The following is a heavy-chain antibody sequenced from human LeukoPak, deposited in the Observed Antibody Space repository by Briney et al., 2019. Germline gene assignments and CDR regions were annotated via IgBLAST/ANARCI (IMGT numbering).Heavy chain of an antibody. D-gene: IGHD5-12*01. CDR1: GYSFTSYW. Sequence: PGESLKISCKGSGYSFTSYWISWVRQMPGKGLEWMGRIDPSDSYTNYSPSFQGHVTISADKSISTAYLQWSSLRASDTAMYYCARHVYSGYVPDYWGQGTLVTVSS. J-gene: IGHJ4*02. CDR3: ARHVYSGYVPDY. CDR2: IDPSDSYT. V-gene: IGHV5-10-1*01.